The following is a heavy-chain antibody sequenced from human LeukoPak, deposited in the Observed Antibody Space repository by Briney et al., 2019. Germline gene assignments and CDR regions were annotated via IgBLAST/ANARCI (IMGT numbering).Heavy chain of an antibody. CDR3: AYYMDV. J-gene: IGHJ6*03. CDR1: GDSVSSNRAA. CDR2: TYNRYKWYN. V-gene: IGHV6-1*01. Sequence: SQTLSVTCASCGDSVSSNRAAGIWIRQSPWRGLECLGRTYNRYKWYNDYAVSVKSRITINPDTSKNQFSLQLNSVTPEDTAVYYCAYYMDVWGKGTTVTVSS.